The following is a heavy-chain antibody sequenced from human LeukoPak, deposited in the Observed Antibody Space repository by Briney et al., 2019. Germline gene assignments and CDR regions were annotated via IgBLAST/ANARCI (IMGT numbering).Heavy chain of an antibody. CDR1: RFTVSSNY. CDR2: IKNDGSET. V-gene: IGHV3-7*03. J-gene: IGHJ4*02. D-gene: IGHD6-19*01. Sequence: GGSLRLSCAASRFTVSSNYMSWVRQAPGKGLEWVGHIKNDGSETYYLDSLKGRFSISRDNTNNALYLQMNSLRVEDTAVYYCVKNDGWFHLAQWGQGTLVTVSS. CDR3: VKNDGWFHLAQ.